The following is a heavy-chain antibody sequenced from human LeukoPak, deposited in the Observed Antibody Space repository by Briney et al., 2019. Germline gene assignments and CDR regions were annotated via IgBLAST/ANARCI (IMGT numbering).Heavy chain of an antibody. CDR3: ARCLYYYDTSGYYQYYFDY. J-gene: IGHJ4*02. V-gene: IGHV3-21*01. D-gene: IGHD3-22*01. CDR2: ISSSSSYI. CDR1: GFTFDDYA. Sequence: GRSLRLSCAASGFTFDDYAMHWVRQAPGKGLEWVSSISSSSSYIYYADSVKGRFTISRDNAKNSLYLQMNSLRAEDTAVYYCARCLYYYDTSGYYQYYFDYWGQGTLVTVSS.